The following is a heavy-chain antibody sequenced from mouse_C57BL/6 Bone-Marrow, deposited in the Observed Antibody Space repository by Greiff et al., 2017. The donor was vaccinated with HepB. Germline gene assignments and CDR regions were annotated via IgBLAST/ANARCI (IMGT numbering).Heavy chain of an antibody. CDR3: ARGGGSSPYWYFDV. CDR1: GFTFSDYG. CDR2: ISNLAYSI. J-gene: IGHJ1*03. V-gene: IGHV5-15*01. D-gene: IGHD1-1*01. Sequence: EVKLVESGGGLVQPGGSLKLSCAASGFTFSDYGMAWVRQAPRKGPELVAFISNLAYSIYYADTVTGRFTISRENAKNTLYLEMSSLRSEDTAMYYCARGGGSSPYWYFDVWGTGTTVTVSS.